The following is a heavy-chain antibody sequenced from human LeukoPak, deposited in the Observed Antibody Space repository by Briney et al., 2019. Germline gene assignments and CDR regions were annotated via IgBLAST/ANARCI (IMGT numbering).Heavy chain of an antibody. CDR1: GVTFSTYA. J-gene: IGHJ4*02. V-gene: IGHV3-64D*09. Sequence: GGSLRLSCLASGVTFSTYAMHWVPQAPGEGLEYVSAIISNGGSTYYADSVKGRFTISRDNSKNTLYLQMSILRAEGTAVYYCVKGHLVWELGDFFDYWGQGTLVTVSS. CDR2: IISNGGST. D-gene: IGHD1-26*01. CDR3: VKGHLVWELGDFFDY.